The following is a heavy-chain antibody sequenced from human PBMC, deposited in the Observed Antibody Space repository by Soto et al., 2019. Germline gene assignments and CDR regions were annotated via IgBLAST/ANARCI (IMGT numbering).Heavy chain of an antibody. CDR3: VAGGSAY. CDR1: GFTFSSYS. CDR2: ISSSSSYI. Sequence: GESLRLSCAASGFTFSSYSMNWVRQAPVKGLEWVSSISSSSSYIYYADSVKGRFTISRDNAKNALYLQMSSLRAEDMAVYYCVAGGSAYWGQGTLVTVSS. D-gene: IGHD3-10*01. V-gene: IGHV3-21*01. J-gene: IGHJ4*02.